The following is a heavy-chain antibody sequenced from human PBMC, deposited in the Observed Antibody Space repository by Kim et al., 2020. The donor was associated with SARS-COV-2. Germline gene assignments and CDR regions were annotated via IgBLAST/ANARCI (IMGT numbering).Heavy chain of an antibody. CDR2: ISYDGSNK. J-gene: IGHJ4*01. CDR3: AKDGPEMATIVGGDY. CDR1: GFTFSSYG. Sequence: GGSLRLSCAASGFTFSSYGMHWVRQAPGKGLEWVAVISYDGSNKYYADSVKGRFTISRDNSKNTLYLQMNSLRAEDTAVYYCAKDGPEMATIVGGDYWG. D-gene: IGHD5-12*01. V-gene: IGHV3-30*18.